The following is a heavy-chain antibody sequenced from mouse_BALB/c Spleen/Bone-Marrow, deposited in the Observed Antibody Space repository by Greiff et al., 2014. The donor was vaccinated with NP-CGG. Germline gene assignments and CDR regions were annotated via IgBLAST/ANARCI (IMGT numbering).Heavy chain of an antibody. Sequence: VQLQQSGAELMKPGASVKISCKATGYTFSSYWIEWVKQRPGHGLEWIGEILPGSGSTNYNEKFKGKATFTEDTSSNTAYMQLISLTSEDSAVYYCARDWDPFAYWGQGTLVTVSA. J-gene: IGHJ3*01. CDR1: GYTFSSYW. CDR3: ARDWDPFAY. V-gene: IGHV1-9*01. CDR2: ILPGSGST. D-gene: IGHD4-1*01.